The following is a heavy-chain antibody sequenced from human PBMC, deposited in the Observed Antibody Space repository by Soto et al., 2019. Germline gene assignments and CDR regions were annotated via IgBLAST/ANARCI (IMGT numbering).Heavy chain of an antibody. CDR3: AREIGEWLVRGYYYYYGMDV. J-gene: IGHJ6*02. D-gene: IGHD6-19*01. CDR1: GDSVSSNSAA. Sequence: SQTLSLTCAISGDSVSSNSAAWNWIRQSPSRGLEWLGRTYYRSKWYNDYAVSVKSRITINPDTSKNQFSLQLNSVTPEDTAVYYCAREIGEWLVRGYYYYYGMDVWGQGTTVTVSS. V-gene: IGHV6-1*01. CDR2: TYYRSKWYN.